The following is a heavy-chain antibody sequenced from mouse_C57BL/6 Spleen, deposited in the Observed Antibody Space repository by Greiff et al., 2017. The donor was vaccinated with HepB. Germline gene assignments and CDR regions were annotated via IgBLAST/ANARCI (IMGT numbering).Heavy chain of an antibody. V-gene: IGHV14-2*01. CDR1: GFNIKDYY. D-gene: IGHD1-1*01. CDR3: ARDYGSSYNRDY. CDR2: IDPEDGEN. J-gene: IGHJ2*01. Sequence: EVKVVESGAELVKPGASVKLSCTASGFNIKDYYMHWVKQRTEQGLEWIGRIDPEDGENKYAPKFQGKATITADTSSNTAYLQLSSLTSEDTAVYYCARDYGSSYNRDYWGQGTTLTVSS.